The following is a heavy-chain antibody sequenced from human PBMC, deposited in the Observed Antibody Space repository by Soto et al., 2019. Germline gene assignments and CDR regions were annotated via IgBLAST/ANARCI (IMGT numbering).Heavy chain of an antibody. D-gene: IGHD3-16*01. V-gene: IGHV1-3*01. CDR3: ARGGSTVLNCCDH. J-gene: IGHJ4*02. Sequence: ASVKVSCKAYGYTFTSYAMHWVRQAPGQRLEWMGWINAGNGNTKYSQKFQGRVTITRDTSASTAYMELSSLRSEDTAMYYCARGGSTVLNCCDHWGQGTLVTVSS. CDR2: INAGNGNT. CDR1: GYTFTSYA.